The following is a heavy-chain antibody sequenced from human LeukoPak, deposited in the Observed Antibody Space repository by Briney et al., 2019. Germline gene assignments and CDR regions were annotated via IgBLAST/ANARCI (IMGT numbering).Heavy chain of an antibody. CDR1: GGSISINSYY. Sequence: SETLSLTCTVSGGSISINSYYWDWIRQPPGKGLEWIGSIYYSGSTYYNPSLKSRVTKSVDTSKNQFSLKLSSVTAADTAVYFCASPRGDDSGGYYTWYFHHWGQGILVTVSS. D-gene: IGHD3-22*01. J-gene: IGHJ1*01. CDR3: ASPRGDDSGGYYTWYFHH. V-gene: IGHV4-39*01. CDR2: IYYSGST.